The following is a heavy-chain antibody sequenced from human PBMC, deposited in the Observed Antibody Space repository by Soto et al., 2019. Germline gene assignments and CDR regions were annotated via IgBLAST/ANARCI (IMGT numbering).Heavy chain of an antibody. CDR3: AKTFGPGSFFFSDY. V-gene: IGHV3-23*01. CDR1: GFTFSNSA. J-gene: IGHJ4*02. D-gene: IGHD3-10*01. CDR2: ISAGGAGR. Sequence: PGGSLRLSCAASGFTFSNSAMSWVRQAPGKGLNWVASISAGGAGRHYADSEKGRFTISRDNSKNILYLQMNSLRPEDTAIYYCAKTFGPGSFFFSDYWGQGILVTVSS.